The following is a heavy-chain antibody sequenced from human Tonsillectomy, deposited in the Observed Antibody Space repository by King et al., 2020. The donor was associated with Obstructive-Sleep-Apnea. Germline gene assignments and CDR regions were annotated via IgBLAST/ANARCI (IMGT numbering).Heavy chain of an antibody. CDR1: GGSISSSSYY. CDR3: ARDRAYSYGNNYYYYGMDV. CDR2: IYYSGST. J-gene: IGHJ6*02. Sequence: QLQESGPGLVKPSETLSLTYTVSGGSISSSSYYWGWIRQPPGKGLEWIGSIYYSGSTYYNPSLKSRVTISVDTSKNQFSLKLSSVTAADTAVYYFARDRAYSYGNNYYYYGMDVWGQGTTVTVSS. D-gene: IGHD5-18*01. V-gene: IGHV4-39*07.